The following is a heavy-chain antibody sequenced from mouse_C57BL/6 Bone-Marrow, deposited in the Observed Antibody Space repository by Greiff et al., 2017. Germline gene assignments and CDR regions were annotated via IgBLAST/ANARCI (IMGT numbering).Heavy chain of an antibody. CDR1: GFTFSDYG. V-gene: IGHV5-17*01. D-gene: IGHD2-1*01. CDR2: ISSGSSTI. CDR3: ARSRNYEKGAMDY. Sequence: EVQRVESGGGLVKPGGSLKLSCAASGFTFSDYGMHWVRQAPEKGLEWVAYISSGSSTIYYADTVKGRFTISRDNAKNTLFLQMTSLRSEDTAMYYCARSRNYEKGAMDYWGQGTSVTVSS. J-gene: IGHJ4*01.